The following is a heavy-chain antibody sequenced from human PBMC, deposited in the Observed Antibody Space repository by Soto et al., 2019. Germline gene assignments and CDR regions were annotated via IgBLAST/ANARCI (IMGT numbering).Heavy chain of an antibody. Sequence: QVQLVQSGAEVKKPGSSVKVSCKASGGSFSNCAFSWVRQAPGQGLEWMGGIIPIYGTTNSAQKFQGGVTLTADEATRKAYMELNSLTSKDTAVYYCASASGFSSTWEDYYFYGMGVWGQGTTVTVSS. CDR3: ASASGFSSTWEDYYFYGMGV. CDR2: IIPIYGTT. V-gene: IGHV1-69*01. D-gene: IGHD6-13*01. CDR1: GGSFSNCA. J-gene: IGHJ6*02.